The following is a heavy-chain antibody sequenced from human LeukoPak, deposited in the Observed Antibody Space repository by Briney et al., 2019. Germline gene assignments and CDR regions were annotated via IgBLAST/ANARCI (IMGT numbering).Heavy chain of an antibody. V-gene: IGHV4-59*01. Sequence: PSETLSLTCTVSGGSISGYYWSWIRQPPGKGLEWIGYIYYSGRTNYSPSLESRVTISVDTSRSQFSLQLSSVTAADTAVYYCARTYCSSISCYLFHFDYWGQGILVTVSS. CDR2: IYYSGRT. D-gene: IGHD2-2*01. J-gene: IGHJ4*02. CDR1: GGSISGYY. CDR3: ARTYCSSISCYLFHFDY.